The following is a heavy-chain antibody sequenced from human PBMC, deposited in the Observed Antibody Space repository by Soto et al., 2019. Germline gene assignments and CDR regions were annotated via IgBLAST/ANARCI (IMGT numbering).Heavy chain of an antibody. Sequence: QVQLQESGPGLVEPSGTLSLTCAVSGGSISSTNWWSWVRQPPGKGLEWIGEIYHSGSTNYNPSLKSRVTISVDKSKIQFSLKLSPVTAADTAVYYWARAVSGTDFTFDYWGQGTLVTVSS. V-gene: IGHV4-4*02. J-gene: IGHJ4*02. CDR2: IYHSGST. D-gene: IGHD3-16*01. CDR3: ARAVSGTDFTFDY. CDR1: GGSISSTNW.